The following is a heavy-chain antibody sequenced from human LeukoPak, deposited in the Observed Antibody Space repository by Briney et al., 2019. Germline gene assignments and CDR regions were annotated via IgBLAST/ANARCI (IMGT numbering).Heavy chain of an antibody. V-gene: IGHV3-30*04. CDR1: GFTFSTYA. Sequence: GGSLRLSCAASGFTFSTYAMHWVRRAPGKGLEWVAVISYDGRNEFYAESARGRFTISRDNSKNTLYLQMNSLRAEDTAVYYCARDGNGDHVNVFDIWGQGTMVTVSS. J-gene: IGHJ3*02. D-gene: IGHD4-17*01. CDR3: ARDGNGDHVNVFDI. CDR2: ISYDGRNE.